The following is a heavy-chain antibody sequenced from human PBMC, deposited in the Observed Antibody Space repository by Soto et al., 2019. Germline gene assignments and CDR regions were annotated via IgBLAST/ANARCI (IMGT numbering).Heavy chain of an antibody. CDR1: GGSISSGGYY. D-gene: IGHD3-22*01. Sequence: PSETLSLTCTVSGGSISSGGYYWSWIRQHPGKGLEWIGYIYYSGSTYYNPSLKSRVTISVDTSKNQFSLKLSSVTAADTAVYYCARGRRDSSGYYSDYWGQGTLVTVSS. CDR3: ARGRRDSSGYYSDY. V-gene: IGHV4-31*02. J-gene: IGHJ4*02. CDR2: IYYSGST.